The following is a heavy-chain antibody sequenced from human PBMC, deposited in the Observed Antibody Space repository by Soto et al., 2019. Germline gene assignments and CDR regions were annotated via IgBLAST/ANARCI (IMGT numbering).Heavy chain of an antibody. CDR3: ARDRETDYYYYYDMDV. CDR2: IWFDGSSQ. Sequence: GGSLRLSCAASGFTFSNYGMHWVRQAPGKGLEWVAVIWFDGSSQYYADSVKGRFTISRDNSKNTLYLQLNSLRAEDTAVYYCARDRETDYYYYYDMDVWGQGTTVTVSS. J-gene: IGHJ6*02. V-gene: IGHV3-33*01. D-gene: IGHD2-21*02. CDR1: GFTFSNYG.